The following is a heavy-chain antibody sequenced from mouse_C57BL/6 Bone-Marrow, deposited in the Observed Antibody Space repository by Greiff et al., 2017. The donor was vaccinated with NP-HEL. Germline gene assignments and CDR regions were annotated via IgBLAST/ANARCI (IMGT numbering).Heavy chain of an antibody. Sequence: QVQLQQSGAELVRPGASVKLSCKASGYTFTDYYINWVKQRPGQGLEWIARIYPGSGNTYYNEKFKGKATLTAEKSSSTAYMQLSSLTSEDSAVYFCARPSYDYDRKCNYAMDYWGQGTSVTVSS. CDR2: IYPGSGNT. V-gene: IGHV1-76*01. D-gene: IGHD2-4*01. CDR1: GYTFTDYY. CDR3: ARPSYDYDRKCNYAMDY. J-gene: IGHJ4*01.